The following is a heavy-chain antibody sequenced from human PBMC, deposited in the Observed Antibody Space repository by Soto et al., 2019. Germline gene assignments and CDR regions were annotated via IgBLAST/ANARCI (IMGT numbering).Heavy chain of an antibody. CDR2: ISSSSTI. J-gene: IGHJ4*02. V-gene: IGHV3-48*01. Sequence: PGGSLRLSCAASGFTFSTYSMNWVRQAPGKGLEWVSYISSSSTIFYTDSVKGRFTVSRDNAKNSLYLQMNSLRAEDTAVYYCASPTYYYDSSGPPAYWGQGT. CDR1: GFTFSTYS. CDR3: ASPTYYYDSSGPPAY. D-gene: IGHD3-22*01.